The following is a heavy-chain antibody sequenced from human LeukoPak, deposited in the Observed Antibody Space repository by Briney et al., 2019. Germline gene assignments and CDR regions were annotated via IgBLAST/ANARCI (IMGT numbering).Heavy chain of an antibody. D-gene: IGHD5-18*01. V-gene: IGHV3-23*01. CDR3: AVKDRGYSYGYASV. CDR1: GFTFSRYA. CDR2: ISGSGGST. Sequence: GGSLRLSCEASGFTFSRYAMSWVRQAPGKGLEWVSAISGSGGSTYYADSVKGRFTISRDNSKNTLYLQMNSLRAEDTAVYYCAVKDRGYSYGYASVWGQGTLVTVSS. J-gene: IGHJ4*02.